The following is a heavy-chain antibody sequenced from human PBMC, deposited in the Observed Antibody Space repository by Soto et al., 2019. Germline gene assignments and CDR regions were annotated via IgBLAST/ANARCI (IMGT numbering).Heavy chain of an antibody. J-gene: IGHJ6*02. D-gene: IGHD6-6*01. CDR3: ARGVSIAARDYYYYGMDV. CDR1: GYTFTGYY. V-gene: IGHV1-2*02. Sequence: ASVKVSCKASGYTFTGYYMHWVRQAPGQGLEWMGWINPNSGGKNYAQKFQGRVTMTRDTSISTAYMELSRLRSDDTAVYYCARGVSIAARDYYYYGMDVWGQGTTVTVSS. CDR2: INPNSGGK.